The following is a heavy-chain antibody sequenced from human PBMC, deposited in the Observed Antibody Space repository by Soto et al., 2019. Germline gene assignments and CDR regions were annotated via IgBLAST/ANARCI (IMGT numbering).Heavy chain of an antibody. D-gene: IGHD3-22*01. Sequence: SETLSLTCAVHGGSFSGYYWIWIRQPPVNGLECIGEINHILTSGYNPSLKSRVTMSVYTSKKHFALKLTSVTAADTSVYYCARRTVVTETFDYWGQGTLVTVSS. CDR3: ARRTVVTETFDY. J-gene: IGHJ4*02. CDR2: INHILTS. V-gene: IGHV4-34*01. CDR1: GGSFSGYY.